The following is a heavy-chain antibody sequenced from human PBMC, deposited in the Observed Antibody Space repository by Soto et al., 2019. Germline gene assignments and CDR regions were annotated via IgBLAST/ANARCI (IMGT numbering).Heavy chain of an antibody. D-gene: IGHD3-22*01. J-gene: IGHJ3*02. Sequence: QLQLQESGSGLVKPSQTLSLTCAVSGGSISSGGYSWSWIRQPPGKVLEWIGYIYHSGSTYYNPSLKSRVTISVDRSKNQCSRKLSSVTAADPAVYYCARGTYYYDSSGPSDAFDIWGQGTMVTVSS. CDR1: GGSISSGGYS. CDR2: IYHSGST. V-gene: IGHV4-30-2*01. CDR3: ARGTYYYDSSGPSDAFDI.